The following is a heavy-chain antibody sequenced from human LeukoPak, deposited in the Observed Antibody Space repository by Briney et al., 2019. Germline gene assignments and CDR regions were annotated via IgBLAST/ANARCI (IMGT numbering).Heavy chain of an antibody. CDR1: GGSFSGFY. J-gene: IGHJ4*02. Sequence: SETLSLTCAVYGGSFSGFYWSWIRQPPGKGLEWIGEINHSGSTNYNPSLKSRVTISVDTSKNQFSLKVTSVTAADTALYYCARERIERYTYASSDFDYWGRGTLVTVSS. D-gene: IGHD5-18*01. CDR3: ARERIERYTYASSDFDY. V-gene: IGHV4-34*01. CDR2: INHSGST.